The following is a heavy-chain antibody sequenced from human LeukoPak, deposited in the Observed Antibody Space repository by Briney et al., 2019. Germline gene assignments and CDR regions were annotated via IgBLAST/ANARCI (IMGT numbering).Heavy chain of an antibody. V-gene: IGHV3-48*02. CDR1: TFTFSSYS. Sequence: GRSLRLSCAASTFTFSSYSMHWVRQAPGKGLEWVSYISSSSSTISYADSVKGRFTISRDNAKNSLHLQMNSLRDEDTAVYYCARRHDYGDFWGQGTLVTVSS. J-gene: IGHJ4*02. CDR2: ISSSSSTI. CDR3: ARRHDYGDF.